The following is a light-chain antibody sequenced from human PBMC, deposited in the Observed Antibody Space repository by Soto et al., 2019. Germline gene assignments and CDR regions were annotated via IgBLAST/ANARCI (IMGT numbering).Light chain of an antibody. Sequence: QSVLTQPPSASGTPGQRVTISCSGSSSNIGSNTVNWYQQLPGTAPKLLMYSNNQRPSGVAVRFSGSKSGTSASLAISGLQSEDEADYYCAAWDDSLNGPVFGGGTKLTVL. J-gene: IGLJ2*01. CDR1: SSNIGSNT. CDR3: AAWDDSLNGPV. CDR2: SNN. V-gene: IGLV1-44*01.